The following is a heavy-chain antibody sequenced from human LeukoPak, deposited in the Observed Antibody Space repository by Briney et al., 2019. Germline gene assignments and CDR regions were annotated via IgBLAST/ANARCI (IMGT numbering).Heavy chain of an antibody. V-gene: IGHV3-48*03. CDR1: GFTFSSVE. CDR3: AARIADRPVDH. J-gene: IGHJ4*02. CDR2: ISSSGSTI. D-gene: IGHD6-6*01. Sequence: GGSLRLSCAASGFTFSSVEMNWVRQAPGRGPEWLSYISSSGSTIYYADSVRGRFTISRDNAKNSLFLQVTSLRAEDTAVYYCAARIADRPVDHWGQGTLVTVSS.